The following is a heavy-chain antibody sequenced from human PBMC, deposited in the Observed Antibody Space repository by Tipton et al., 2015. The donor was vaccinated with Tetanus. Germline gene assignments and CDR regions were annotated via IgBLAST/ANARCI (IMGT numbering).Heavy chain of an antibody. V-gene: IGHV4-61*08. Sequence: PGLVKPSETLSLTCTVSGASLRGGDYHWSWIRQPPGKGLEWLAYISGSGTSNSNYYLKSQITMTHDTSRNQFSLKLTSVTAADTAVYYCARANYNFPKKGPFDSWGQGTLVIVSS. J-gene: IGHJ4*02. CDR1: GASLRGGDYH. D-gene: IGHD3-3*01. CDR3: ARANYNFPKKGPFDS. CDR2: ISGSGTS.